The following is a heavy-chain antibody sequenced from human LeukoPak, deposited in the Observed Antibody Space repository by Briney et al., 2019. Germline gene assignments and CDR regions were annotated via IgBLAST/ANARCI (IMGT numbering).Heavy chain of an antibody. CDR1: GFTFSSYA. CDR3: AKDLSPNYGGNSGFDY. V-gene: IGHV3-23*01. CDR2: ISGSGGST. J-gene: IGHJ4*02. D-gene: IGHD4-23*01. Sequence: GGSLRLSCAASGFTFSSYAMSWVRQAPGKGLVWVSAISGSGGSTYYADSVKGRFTISRDNSKNTLYLQMNSLRAEDTAVYYCAKDLSPNYGGNSGFDYWGQGTLVTVSS.